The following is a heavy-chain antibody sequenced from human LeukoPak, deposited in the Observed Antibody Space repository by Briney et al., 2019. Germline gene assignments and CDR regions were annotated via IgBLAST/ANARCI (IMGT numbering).Heavy chain of an antibody. D-gene: IGHD2-8*01. CDR1: GFTFSSYA. V-gene: IGHV3-23*01. CDR2: ISGSGGST. J-gene: IGHJ4*02. CDR3: AKGPGQAVWGDY. Sequence: GGCLRLSCAASGFTFSSYAMSWVRQAPGKGLEWLSAISGSGGSTYYADSVKGRFTISRDNSKNTLYLQMNSLRAEDTAVYYCAKGPGQAVWGDYCGQGTLATVSS.